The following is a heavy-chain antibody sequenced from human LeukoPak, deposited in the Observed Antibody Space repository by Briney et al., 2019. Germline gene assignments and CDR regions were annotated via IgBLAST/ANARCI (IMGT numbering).Heavy chain of an antibody. CDR1: GFTFSNYD. CDR3: ARRYCSSTDCLFDY. Sequence: PGGSLRLSCAASGFTFSNYDMNWVRQAPGKGLEWVSHICIGCRIKYYADSLKGRFTISRDNAKNSLYLQMNSLRAEDTAVYYCARRYCSSTDCLFDYWGQGTLVTVS. J-gene: IGHJ4*02. D-gene: IGHD2-2*01. V-gene: IGHV3-48*03. CDR2: ICIGCRIK.